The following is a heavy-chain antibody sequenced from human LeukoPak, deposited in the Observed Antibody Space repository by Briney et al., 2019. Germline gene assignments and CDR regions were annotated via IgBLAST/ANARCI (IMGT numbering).Heavy chain of an antibody. CDR3: AKGEIAAVPGRDWFDP. D-gene: IGHD6-13*01. J-gene: IGHJ5*02. CDR1: GFTFSSYA. V-gene: IGHV3-23*01. CDR2: ISGSGGST. Sequence: GGSLRLSCAASGFTFSSYAMSWVRQAPGKGLEWVSAISGSGGSTYYADSVKGRFTISRDNSKNTLYLQMNSLRAEDTAVYYCAKGEIAAVPGRDWFDPWGQGTLVTVSS.